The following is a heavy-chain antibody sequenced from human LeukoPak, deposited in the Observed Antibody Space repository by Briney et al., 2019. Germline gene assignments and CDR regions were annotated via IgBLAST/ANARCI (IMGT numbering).Heavy chain of an antibody. CDR2: IYYSGST. Sequence: NPSETLSLTCTVSGGSISSGDYYWSWIRQPPGKGLEWIGYIYYSGSTYYNPSLKSRVTISVDTSKNQFSLKLSSVTAADTAVYYCAREGLYSYGYFDYWGQGTLVTVSS. D-gene: IGHD5-18*01. CDR3: AREGLYSYGYFDY. CDR1: GGSISSGDYY. J-gene: IGHJ4*02. V-gene: IGHV4-30-4*01.